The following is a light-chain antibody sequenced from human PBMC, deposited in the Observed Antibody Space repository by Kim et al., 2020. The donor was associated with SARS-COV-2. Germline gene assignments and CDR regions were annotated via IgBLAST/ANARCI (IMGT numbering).Light chain of an antibody. CDR1: SSDVGGYNF. J-gene: IGLJ3*02. V-gene: IGLV2-8*01. Sequence: GQSVTIPCTGTSSDVGGYNFVSWYQQHPGKAPKLFIYEVSKRPSGVPDRFSGSKSGNTASLTVSGLQSEDEADYYCSSYAGNNHWVLGGGTQLTVL. CDR3: SSYAGNNHWV. CDR2: EVS.